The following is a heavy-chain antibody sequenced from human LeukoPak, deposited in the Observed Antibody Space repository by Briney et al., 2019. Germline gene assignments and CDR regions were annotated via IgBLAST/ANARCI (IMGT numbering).Heavy chain of an antibody. V-gene: IGHV4-39*01. CDR1: GFTFSSYS. CDR3: ARLHYGGNYGYYYYYMDV. Sequence: GSLRLSCAASGFTFSSYSMNWVRQPPGKGLEWIGSIYYTGSTYYNPSLKNRVTISVDTSKNQFSLQLSSVTAADTAVYYCARLHYGGNYGYYYYYMDVWGKGTSVTISS. J-gene: IGHJ6*03. D-gene: IGHD4-23*01. CDR2: IYYTGST.